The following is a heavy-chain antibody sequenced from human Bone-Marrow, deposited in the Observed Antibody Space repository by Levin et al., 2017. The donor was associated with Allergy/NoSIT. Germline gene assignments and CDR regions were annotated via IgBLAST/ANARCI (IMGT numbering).Heavy chain of an antibody. J-gene: IGHJ4*02. Sequence: GESLKISCAVSGLTFSSYSMTWVRQAPGKGLEWVSSITYSSSYMHYADSVKGRFTISRDNAKNSLYLQMNSLRAEDTAVYYCATNKVLYPMTHYKYWGQGTLVTVSS. CDR1: GLTFSSYS. D-gene: IGHD4/OR15-4a*01. CDR3: ATNKVLYPMTHYKY. V-gene: IGHV3-21*01. CDR2: ITYSSSYM.